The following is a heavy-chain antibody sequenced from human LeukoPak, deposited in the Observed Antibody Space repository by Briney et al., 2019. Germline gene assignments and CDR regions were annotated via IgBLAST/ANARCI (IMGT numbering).Heavy chain of an antibody. D-gene: IGHD3-22*01. J-gene: IGHJ4*02. V-gene: IGHV3-20*04. CDR2: ISWNGGII. Sequence: GGSLRLSCAASGFTFEGHGMSWVRQGPGNGLEWVSGISWNGGIIGYADSVKGRFTISRDNAKNSLYLEMNSLRAEDTALYYCARVEYDSSGAEFDYWGQGTQVIVSS. CDR3: ARVEYDSSGAEFDY. CDR1: GFTFEGHG.